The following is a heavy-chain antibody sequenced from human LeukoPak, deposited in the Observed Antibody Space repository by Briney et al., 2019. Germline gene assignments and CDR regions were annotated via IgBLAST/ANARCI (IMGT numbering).Heavy chain of an antibody. CDR1: GFTFSSYA. CDR2: ISGGGDNT. V-gene: IGHV3-23*01. J-gene: IGHJ4*02. Sequence: GGSLRLSCEASGFTFSSYAMSWVRQLPGKGLEWVSGISGGGDNTHYADSVKGRFSIFRDNSRNTLHLQMSGLRAEDTALYYCAKEITNANGWYADSWGRGTLVTVSS. D-gene: IGHD6-19*01. CDR3: AKEITNANGWYADS.